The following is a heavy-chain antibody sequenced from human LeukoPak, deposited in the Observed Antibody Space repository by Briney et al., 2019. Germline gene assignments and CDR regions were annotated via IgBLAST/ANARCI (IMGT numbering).Heavy chain of an antibody. CDR3: ARAPWVDYGDYPLAFDI. CDR1: GFTVSSNY. J-gene: IGHJ3*02. Sequence: GGSLRLSCAASGFTVSSNYMSWVRQAPGKGLEWVSVIYSGGSTYYADSVKGRFTISRDNSKNTLYLQMNSLRAEDTAVYYCARAPWVDYGDYPLAFDIWGQGTMVTVSS. D-gene: IGHD4-17*01. V-gene: IGHV3-66*01. CDR2: IYSGGST.